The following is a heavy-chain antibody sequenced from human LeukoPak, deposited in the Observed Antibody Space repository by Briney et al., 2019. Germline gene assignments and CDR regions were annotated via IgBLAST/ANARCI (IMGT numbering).Heavy chain of an antibody. D-gene: IGHD1-26*01. CDR2: FDPEDGET. Sequence: ASVKVSCKVSGYTLTELSMHWVRQAPGKGLEWMGGFDPEDGETIYAQKFQGRVTMTEDTSTDTAYMELSSLRSEDTAVYYCARMVGATEGVDYWGQGTLVTVSS. CDR3: ARMVGATEGVDY. J-gene: IGHJ4*02. V-gene: IGHV1-24*01. CDR1: GYTLTELS.